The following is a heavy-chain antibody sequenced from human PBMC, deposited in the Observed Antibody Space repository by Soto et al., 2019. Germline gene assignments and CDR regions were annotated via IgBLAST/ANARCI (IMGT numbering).Heavy chain of an antibody. CDR2: INAGNGNT. V-gene: IGHV1-3*05. Sequence: QVQLVQSGAEEKKPWASVKVSCKASGYTFTGYAMHWVRQAPGQRLEWMGWINAGNGNTKYSQKFQGRVTITRDTSASTAYMELSSLRSEDTAVYYCARAVAVAADFDYWGQGTLATVSS. CDR1: GYTFTGYA. CDR3: ARAVAVAADFDY. D-gene: IGHD6-19*01. J-gene: IGHJ4*02.